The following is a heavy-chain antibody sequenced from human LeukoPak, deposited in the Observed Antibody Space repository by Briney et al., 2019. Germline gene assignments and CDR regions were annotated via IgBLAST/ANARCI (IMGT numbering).Heavy chain of an antibody. CDR1: GFTFSSYW. D-gene: IGHD3-3*01. CDR3: ARRYYDFWSGYSHFDY. Sequence: GGSLILSCAASGFTFSSYWMSWVRQAPGKGLEWVANIKQDGSEKYYVDSVKGRFTISRDNAKNSLYLQMNSLRAEDTAVYYCARRYYDFWSGYSHFDYWGQGTLVTVSS. V-gene: IGHV3-7*03. J-gene: IGHJ4*02. CDR2: IKQDGSEK.